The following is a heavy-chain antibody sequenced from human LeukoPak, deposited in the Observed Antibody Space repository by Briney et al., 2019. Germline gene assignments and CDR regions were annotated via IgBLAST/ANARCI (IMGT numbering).Heavy chain of an antibody. CDR1: GGSISGGDYY. CDR3: ARVSTGTAYP. Sequence: SETLSLTCTVSGGSISGGDYYWSWIRQPPGKGLEWIGHIYYSGSTYYNPSLKSRVIISVDTSKNQFSLNLSSVTAADTAVYFCARVSTGTAYPWGQGTLVTVSS. D-gene: IGHD1-1*01. V-gene: IGHV4-30-4*08. CDR2: IYYSGST. J-gene: IGHJ5*02.